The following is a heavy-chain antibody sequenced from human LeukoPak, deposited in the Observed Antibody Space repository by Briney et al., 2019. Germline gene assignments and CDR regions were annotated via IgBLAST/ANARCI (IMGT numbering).Heavy chain of an antibody. CDR1: GFTFSIYW. Sequence: GGSLRLSCAASGFTFSIYWMHWVRQAPGKGLVWVSRISSDGSSTTYADSVKGRFTISRDNAKDTLYLQMNSLRAEDTAVYYCARGENIYIDYWGQGTLVTVFS. J-gene: IGHJ4*02. V-gene: IGHV3-74*01. D-gene: IGHD3-10*01. CDR2: ISSDGSST. CDR3: ARGENIYIDY.